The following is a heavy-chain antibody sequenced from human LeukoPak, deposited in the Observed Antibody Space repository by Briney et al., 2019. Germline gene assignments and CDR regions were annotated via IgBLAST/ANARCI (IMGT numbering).Heavy chain of an antibody. CDR1: GFSFSSYW. CDR3: ARDKLEGATRFDF. J-gene: IGHJ4*02. V-gene: IGHV3-7*01. Sequence: HPGGSLRLSCAAAGFSFSSYWMSWVRQTPGKGLEWVANIKQDGSEKYYVDSVKGRFTTSRDNADNSLYLQMNSLKAEDTALYSCARDKLEGATRFDFWGQGTLVTVSS. D-gene: IGHD1-26*01. CDR2: IKQDGSEK.